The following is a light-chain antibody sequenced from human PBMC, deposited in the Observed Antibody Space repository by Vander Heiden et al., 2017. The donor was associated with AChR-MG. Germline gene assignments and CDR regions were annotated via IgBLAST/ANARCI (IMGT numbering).Light chain of an antibody. CDR3: QQYTNWPPWT. V-gene: IGKV3-15*01. J-gene: IGKJ1*01. CDR2: DAS. CDR1: QSVSSN. Sequence: EIVMTQSPATLSLSPGERATLSCRASQSVSSNLAWYQQKPGQAPRLLMYDASIRATGIPARFSGSGSGTEFTLTISSLQSEDFAVYYCQQYTNWPPWTFGQGTKVEIK.